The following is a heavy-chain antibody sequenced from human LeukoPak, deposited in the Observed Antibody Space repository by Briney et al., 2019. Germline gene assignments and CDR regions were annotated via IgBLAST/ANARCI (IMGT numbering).Heavy chain of an antibody. Sequence: GGSLRLSCAASGFTFSSYEMNWVRQAPGKGLEWVAYITTSGTNEYYADSVKGRFTISRDNAKNSLYLQMNSLRAEDTAVYYCARDGSYGNRINWGQGTLVTVSS. V-gene: IGHV3-48*03. CDR1: GFTFSSYE. CDR3: ARDGSYGNRIN. D-gene: IGHD5-18*01. J-gene: IGHJ4*02. CDR2: ITTSGTNE.